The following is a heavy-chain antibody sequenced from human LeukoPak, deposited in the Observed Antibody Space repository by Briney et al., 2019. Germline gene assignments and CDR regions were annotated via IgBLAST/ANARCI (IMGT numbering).Heavy chain of an antibody. J-gene: IGHJ5*02. D-gene: IGHD6-13*01. Sequence: GGSLRLSCAASGFTFSSYAMSWVRQAPGKGLEWVSAISGSGGSTYYADSVKGGFTISRDNSKNTLYLQMNSLRAEDTAVYYCAKIHSSSWFNWFDPWGQGTLVTVSS. V-gene: IGHV3-23*01. CDR3: AKIHSSSWFNWFDP. CDR1: GFTFSSYA. CDR2: ISGSGGST.